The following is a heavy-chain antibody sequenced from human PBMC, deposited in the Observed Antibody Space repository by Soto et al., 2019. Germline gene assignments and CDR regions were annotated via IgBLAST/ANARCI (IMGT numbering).Heavy chain of an antibody. CDR1: GFTFSSYS. CDR3: ARGKWAAVADYYYYYGMDV. Sequence: GGSLRLSCAASGFTFSSYSMNWVRQAPGKGLEWVSSISSSSSYIYYADSVKGRFTISRDNAKNALYLQMNSLRAEDTAVYYCARGKWAAVADYYYYYGMDVWGQGTTVTVSS. J-gene: IGHJ6*02. V-gene: IGHV3-21*01. CDR2: ISSSSSYI. D-gene: IGHD6-19*01.